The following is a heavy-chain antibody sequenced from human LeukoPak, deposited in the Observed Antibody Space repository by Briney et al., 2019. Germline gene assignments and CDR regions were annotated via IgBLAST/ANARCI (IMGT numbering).Heavy chain of an antibody. CDR2: ISSSSSYI. Sequence: GGSLRLSCAASGLTFSRDWMHWVRQAPGKGLEWVSSISSSSSYIYYVDSVKGRFTISRDNAKNSLYLQMNSLRAEDTAVYYCARGITGTDFDYWGQGTLVTVSS. V-gene: IGHV3-21*01. CDR1: GLTFSRDW. CDR3: ARGITGTDFDY. J-gene: IGHJ4*02. D-gene: IGHD1-20*01.